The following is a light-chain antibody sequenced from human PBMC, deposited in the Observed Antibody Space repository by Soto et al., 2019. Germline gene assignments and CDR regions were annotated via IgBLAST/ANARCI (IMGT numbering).Light chain of an antibody. V-gene: IGLV3-21*02. CDR3: QVWDSSSDHAV. J-gene: IGLJ7*01. CDR2: DDS. Sequence: SYELTQPPSVSVAPGQTARITCGGNNIGSKNVHWYQQKPGQAPVLVVYDDSDRPSGIPERFSGSNSGNTATLTISRVEAGDEADYYCQVWDSSSDHAVFGGGTQLTVL. CDR1: NIGSKN.